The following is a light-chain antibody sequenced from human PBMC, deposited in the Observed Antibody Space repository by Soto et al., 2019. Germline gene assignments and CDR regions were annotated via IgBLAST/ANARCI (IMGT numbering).Light chain of an antibody. CDR1: QSVSSN. CDR2: GAS. Sequence: MNQSAATLSVYPGERATLSCRASQSVSSNLAWYQQKPGQAPRLLIYGASSRATGIPDRFSGSGSGTDFTLTISRLQAEDVAVYYCQQYGSSPETFGQGTKVDIK. V-gene: IGKV3-20*01. J-gene: IGKJ1*01. CDR3: QQYGSSPET.